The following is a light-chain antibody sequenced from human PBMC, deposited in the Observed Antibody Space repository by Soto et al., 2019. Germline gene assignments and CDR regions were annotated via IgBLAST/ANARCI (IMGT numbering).Light chain of an antibody. Sequence: QSALTQPASVSGSPGQSITISCTGTSSDVGGYNYVSWYQQNPGKAPKLMIYEVSNRPSGVSNRFSGSKSGNTASLTISGLQAEDEADYYCSSYTSSSTVVFGGGTQLTVL. V-gene: IGLV2-14*01. CDR1: SSDVGGYNY. CDR2: EVS. CDR3: SSYTSSSTVV. J-gene: IGLJ2*01.